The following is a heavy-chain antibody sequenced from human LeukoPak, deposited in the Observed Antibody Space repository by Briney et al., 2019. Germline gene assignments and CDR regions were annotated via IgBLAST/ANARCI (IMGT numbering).Heavy chain of an antibody. Sequence: ASVKVSCKASGYTFTSYGISWVRQAPGQGLEWMGWISAHNGNTNYAQKLQGRVTMTTDTSTSTAYMELRSLRSDDTAVYYCAIGGYCSGGSCYAWSPFYFDYWGQGTLVTVSS. V-gene: IGHV1-18*01. CDR1: GYTFTSYG. D-gene: IGHD2-15*01. CDR2: ISAHNGNT. CDR3: AIGGYCSGGSCYAWSPFYFDY. J-gene: IGHJ4*02.